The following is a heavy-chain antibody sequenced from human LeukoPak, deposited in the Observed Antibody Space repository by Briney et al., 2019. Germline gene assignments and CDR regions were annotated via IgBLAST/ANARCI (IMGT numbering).Heavy chain of an antibody. V-gene: IGHV3-23*01. D-gene: IGHD2-2*01. CDR2: ISGSGGST. CDR3: AKAALVVPAAMPDY. CDR1: GFTFSSYS. Sequence: GSLRLSCAASGFTFSSYSMSWVRQAPGKGLEWVSAISGSGGSTYYADSVKGRFTISRDNSKNTLYLQMNSLRAEDTAVYYCAKAALVVPAAMPDYWGQGTLVTVSS. J-gene: IGHJ4*02.